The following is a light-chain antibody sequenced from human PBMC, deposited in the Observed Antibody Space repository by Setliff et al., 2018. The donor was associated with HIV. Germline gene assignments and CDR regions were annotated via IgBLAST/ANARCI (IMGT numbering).Light chain of an antibody. CDR2: DVS. J-gene: IGLJ1*01. CDR3: SSYTSSSTPYV. V-gene: IGLV2-14*03. CDR1: SSDVGGYNY. Sequence: SVLAQPASVSGSPGQSITISCTGTSSDVGGYNYVSWYQQHPGKAPKLMLYDVSNRPSGVSNRFSGSKSGNTPSLTISGLQAEDEADYYCSSYTSSSTPYVFGTGTKVTVL.